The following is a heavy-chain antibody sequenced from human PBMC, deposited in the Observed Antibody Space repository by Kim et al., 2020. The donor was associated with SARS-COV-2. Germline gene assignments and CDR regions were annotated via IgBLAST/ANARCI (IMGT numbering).Heavy chain of an antibody. CDR3: ASLESPDPAPFDI. D-gene: IGHD3-3*01. CDR2: IIPIFGTA. J-gene: IGHJ3*02. V-gene: IGHV1-69*13. CDR1: GGTFSSYA. Sequence: SVKVSCKASGGTFSSYAISWVRQAPGQGLEWMGGIIPIFGTANYAQKFQGRVTITADESTSTAYMELSSLRSEDTAVYYCASLESPDPAPFDIWGQGTMVTVSS.